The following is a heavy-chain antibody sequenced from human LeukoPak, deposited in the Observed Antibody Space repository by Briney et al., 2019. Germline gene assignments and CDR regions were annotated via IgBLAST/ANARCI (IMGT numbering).Heavy chain of an antibody. CDR3: ARSTVSSYYYDSSFFDY. CDR1: GGSISSYY. D-gene: IGHD3-22*01. CDR2: IYYSGST. J-gene: IGHJ4*02. Sequence: SETLSLTCTVSGGSISSYYWSWIRQPPGKGLEWIGYIYYSGSTNYNPSLKSRVTISVDTSKNQFSLKLSSVTAADTAVYYCARSTVSSYYYDSSFFDYWGQGTLVTVSS. V-gene: IGHV4-59*01.